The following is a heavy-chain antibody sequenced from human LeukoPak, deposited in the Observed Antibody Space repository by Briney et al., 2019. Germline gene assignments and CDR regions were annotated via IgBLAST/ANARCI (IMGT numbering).Heavy chain of an antibody. CDR2: VFSDGGT. V-gene: IGHV4-61*02. D-gene: IGHD3-9*01. J-gene: IGHJ4*02. CDR1: GGSITSDHSYEKSY. CDR3: ARDRAYDYDIRLES. Sequence: SQTLSLTCTVSGGSITSDHSYEKSYWTWIRQPAGQGLEWIGRVFSDGGTNFNPSLQSRLTISLDTSKNQFSLSPSSVTAADTAIYYCARDRAYDYDIRLESWGQGILVTVSS.